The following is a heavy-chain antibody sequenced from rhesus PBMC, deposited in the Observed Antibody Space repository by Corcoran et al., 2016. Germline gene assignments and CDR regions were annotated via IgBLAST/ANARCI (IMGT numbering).Heavy chain of an antibody. V-gene: IGHV3-118*01. CDR3: TTNPPFDY. J-gene: IGHJ4*01. CDR2: IRSKENNYEK. CDR1: GFTFSRSA. Sequence: EVQLVESGGGLVQPGGSLRLSCAASGFTFSRSAMHWVRQASGKGREWFGRIRSKENNYEKGYAASGKARFTIARDDSKNRAYLQRNSLKTEDTAVYYCTTNPPFDYWGQGVLVTVSS.